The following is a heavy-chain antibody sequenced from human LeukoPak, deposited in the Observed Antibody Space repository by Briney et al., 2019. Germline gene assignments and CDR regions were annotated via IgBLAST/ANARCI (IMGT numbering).Heavy chain of an antibody. CDR1: AFTLSSYA. CDR3: VKGETVAVD. J-gene: IGHJ3*01. D-gene: IGHD6-19*01. CDR2: ISDSGGYT. Sequence: GGSLRLSCTASAFTLSSYAMSWVRQAPGKGLEWVSAISDSGGYTYYADSVKGRFTISRDNSKKTVFLQMNSLRAEDTAIYYCVKGETVAVDWGQGTMVTVSS. V-gene: IGHV3-23*01.